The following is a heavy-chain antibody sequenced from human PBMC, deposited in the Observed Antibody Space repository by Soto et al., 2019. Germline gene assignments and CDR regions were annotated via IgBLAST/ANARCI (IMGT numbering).Heavy chain of an antibody. CDR1: GGSISSSSYY. D-gene: IGHD4-17*01. V-gene: IGHV4-39*01. J-gene: IGHJ1*01. CDR3: ARLGAGTTHKSGIPEYFQH. Sequence: QLQLQESGPGLVKPSETLSLTCTVSGGSISSSSYYWGWIRQPPGKGLEWIGSIYYSGSTYYNPSLKSRVTISVDTSKNQFSLKLSSVTAADTAVYYCARLGAGTTHKSGIPEYFQHWGQGTLVTVSS. CDR2: IYYSGST.